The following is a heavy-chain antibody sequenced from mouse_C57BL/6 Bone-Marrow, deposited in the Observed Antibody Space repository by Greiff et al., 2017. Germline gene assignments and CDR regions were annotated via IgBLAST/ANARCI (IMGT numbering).Heavy chain of an antibody. V-gene: IGHV1-15*01. CDR1: GYTFTDYE. CDR3: TRTTVDAMDY. J-gene: IGHJ4*01. D-gene: IGHD1-1*01. CDR2: IDPETGGT. Sequence: QVQLQQSGAELVRPGASVTLSCKASGYTFTDYEMHWVKQTPVHGLEWIGAIDPETGGTAYNQKFKGKAILTADKSSSTAYIELRSLTSEDSAVDYCTRTTVDAMDYWGQETSVTVSS.